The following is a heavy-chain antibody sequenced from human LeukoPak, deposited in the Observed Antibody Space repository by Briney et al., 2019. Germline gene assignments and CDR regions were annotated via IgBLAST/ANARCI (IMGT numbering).Heavy chain of an antibody. CDR3: ARESIIAGTTLDY. V-gene: IGHV3-21*01. D-gene: IGHD1-7*01. J-gene: IGHJ4*02. CDR1: GFSFSNYA. CDR2: ISGSSTYI. Sequence: PGGSLRLSCAVSGFSFSNYAMSWVRQFPGKGLEWVSSISGSSTYIYYADSVKGRFTISRDNTKNSLYLQMNSLRAEDTAVYYCARESIIAGTTLDYWGQGTLVTVSS.